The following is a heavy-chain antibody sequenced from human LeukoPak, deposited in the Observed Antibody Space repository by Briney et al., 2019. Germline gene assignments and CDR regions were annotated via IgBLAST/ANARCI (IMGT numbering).Heavy chain of an antibody. CDR1: GGTFSSYA. CDR3: ASSRNYYDSSGYYYVGDY. CDR2: IIPIFGTA. D-gene: IGHD3-22*01. Sequence: ASVKVSCKASGGTFSSYAISWVRQAPGQGLEWMGGIIPIFGTANYAQKFQGRVTITADESTSTAYMELSSLRSEDTAVYYCASSRNYYDSSGYYYVGDYWGQGTLVTVSP. J-gene: IGHJ4*02. V-gene: IGHV1-69*01.